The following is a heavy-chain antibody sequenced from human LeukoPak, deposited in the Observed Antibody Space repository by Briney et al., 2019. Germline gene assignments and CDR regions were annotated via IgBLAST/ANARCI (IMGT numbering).Heavy chain of an antibody. J-gene: IGHJ5*02. V-gene: IGHV4-59*12. D-gene: IGHD3-10*01. Sequence: SETLSLTCTVSAGSISSYYWSWIRQPPGKGLEWIGYIYSSGSTNYNPSLKSRVTISVDTSKNQFSLKLSSVTAADTAVYYCARVGVVGSGSYRSHWFDPWGQGTLVTVSS. CDR2: IYSSGST. CDR3: ARVGVVGSGSYRSHWFDP. CDR1: AGSISSYY.